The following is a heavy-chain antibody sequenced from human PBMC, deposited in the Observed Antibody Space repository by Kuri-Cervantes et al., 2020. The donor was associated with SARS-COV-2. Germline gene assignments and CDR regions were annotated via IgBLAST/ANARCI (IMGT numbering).Heavy chain of an antibody. Sequence: GGSLRLSCAASGFTFSSYGMHWVRQAPGKGLEWVSYISSSSSTIYYADSVKGRSTISRDNAKDSLYLQMNSLRAEDTAVYYCAKAGIHSGWYYGMDVWGQGTPVTVSS. CDR1: GFTFSSYG. V-gene: IGHV3-48*01. J-gene: IGHJ6*02. CDR2: ISSSSSTI. D-gene: IGHD6-19*01. CDR3: AKAGIHSGWYYGMDV.